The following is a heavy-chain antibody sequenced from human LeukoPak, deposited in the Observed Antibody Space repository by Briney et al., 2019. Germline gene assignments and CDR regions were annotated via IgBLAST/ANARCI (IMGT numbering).Heavy chain of an antibody. V-gene: IGHV3-33*06. CDR2: IWYDGSNK. D-gene: IGHD5-24*01. J-gene: IGHJ4*02. Sequence: GGSLRLSCAASGFTFSSYGMHWVRQAPGKGLEWVAVIWYDGSNKYYADSVKGRFTISRDNSKNTLYLQMNSLRAEDTAVYYCANEGDGYNLDYWGQGTLVTVSS. CDR1: GFTFSSYG. CDR3: ANEGDGYNLDY.